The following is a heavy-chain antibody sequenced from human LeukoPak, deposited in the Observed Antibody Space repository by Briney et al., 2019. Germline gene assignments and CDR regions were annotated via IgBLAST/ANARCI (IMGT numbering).Heavy chain of an antibody. V-gene: IGHV3-20*04. CDR3: ARALPNYDILTGYYSNWFDP. CDR2: INWSGGST. J-gene: IGHJ5*02. D-gene: IGHD3-9*01. CDR1: GFAFDEHG. Sequence: PGGSLRLSCTASGFAFDEHGMSWVRQVPGKGLEWVSGINWSGGSTGYADPLRGRFTISRDNAKNTLYLQMNSLRAEDTAVYYCARALPNYDILTGYYSNWFDPWGQGTLVTVSS.